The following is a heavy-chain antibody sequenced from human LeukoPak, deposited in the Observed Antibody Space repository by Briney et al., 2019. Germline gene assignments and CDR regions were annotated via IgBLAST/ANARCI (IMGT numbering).Heavy chain of an antibody. Sequence: SETLSLTCAVYGGSFGGHYWSWIRQPPGKGLEWIGEINHRGSTNYNPSLKSRVTISVDTSKNQFSLKLSSVTAADTAVYYCARVKGAATAGYWGQGTLVTVSS. V-gene: IGHV4-34*01. D-gene: IGHD2-21*02. J-gene: IGHJ4*02. CDR3: ARVKGAATAGY. CDR1: GGSFGGHY. CDR2: INHRGST.